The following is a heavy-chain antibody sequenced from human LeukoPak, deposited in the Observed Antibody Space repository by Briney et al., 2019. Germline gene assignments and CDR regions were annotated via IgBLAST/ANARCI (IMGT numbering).Heavy chain of an antibody. J-gene: IGHJ4*02. V-gene: IGHV4-34*01. D-gene: IGHD3-22*01. CDR3: ARAYYDTSSYGLDY. CDR1: GGSFSGYY. Sequence: PSETLSLTCAVYGGSFSGYYWSWIRQPPGKGLEWIGEINHSGSTNYNPSLKSRVTISVDTSKNQFSLKLSSVTAADTAVYYCARAYYDTSSYGLDYWGQGILVTVSS. CDR2: INHSGST.